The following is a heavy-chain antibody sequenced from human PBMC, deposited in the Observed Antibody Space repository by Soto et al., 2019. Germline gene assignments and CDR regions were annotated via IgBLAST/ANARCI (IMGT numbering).Heavy chain of an antibody. Sequence: PSETLSLTCTVSGGSINNYYWTWIRQPPGKGLEWIGYVYHTGSTNYNPSLKGRVTISIDTSKNQFSLKLNAVTAADTAVYYCARQTDTPSWLDPWGQGIMVTVYS. D-gene: IGHD1-1*01. V-gene: IGHV4-59*01. J-gene: IGHJ5*02. CDR3: ARQTDTPSWLDP. CDR2: VYHTGST. CDR1: GGSINNYY.